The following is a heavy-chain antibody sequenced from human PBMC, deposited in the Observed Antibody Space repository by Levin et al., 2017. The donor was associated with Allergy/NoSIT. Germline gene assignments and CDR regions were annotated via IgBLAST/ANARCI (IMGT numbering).Heavy chain of an antibody. J-gene: IGHJ2*01. CDR1: GYTFTGYY. D-gene: IGHD3-22*01. CDR2: INPNSGGT. V-gene: IGHV1-2*02. Sequence: ASVKVSCKASGYTFTGYYMHWVRQAPGQGLEWMGWINPNSGGTNYAQKFQGRVTMTRDTSFSTAYMELSRLRSDDTAVYYCARGGDSSGYYYAEYWYFDLWGRGTLVTVSS. CDR3: ARGGDSSGYYYAEYWYFDL.